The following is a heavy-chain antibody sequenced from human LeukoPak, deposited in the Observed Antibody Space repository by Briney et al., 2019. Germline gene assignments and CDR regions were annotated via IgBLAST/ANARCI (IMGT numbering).Heavy chain of an antibody. V-gene: IGHV3-23*01. Sequence: GRSLRLSCAPSGFTFSRDAMSSVCQAPGEGLGWVSAICGSGGSTYYADSENGRFFTSRDNTKNSLYLQMNNLRAEDTAVYYCAKDFEAYVATPGWLDYWGQGTLVTVSS. J-gene: IGHJ4*02. CDR3: AKDFEAYVATPGWLDY. CDR1: GFTFSRDA. D-gene: IGHD3-10*02. CDR2: ICGSGGST.